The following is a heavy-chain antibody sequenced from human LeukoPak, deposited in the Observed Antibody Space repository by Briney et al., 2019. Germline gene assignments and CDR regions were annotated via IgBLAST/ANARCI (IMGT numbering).Heavy chain of an antibody. D-gene: IGHD4-17*01. J-gene: IGHJ4*02. CDR3: AVYGDQGDYFDY. Sequence: SVKVSCKASVGTFSSYTISWVRQAPGQGLEWMGRIIPILGIANYAQKFQGRVTITADKSTSTAYMELSSLRSEDTAVYYCAVYGDQGDYFDYWGQGTLVTVSS. CDR2: IIPILGIA. V-gene: IGHV1-69*02. CDR1: VGTFSSYT.